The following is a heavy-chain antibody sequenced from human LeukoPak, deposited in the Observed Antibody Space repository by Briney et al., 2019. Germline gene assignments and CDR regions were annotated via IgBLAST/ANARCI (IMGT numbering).Heavy chain of an antibody. CDR2: INPSGGST. J-gene: IGHJ4*02. Sequence: ASVKVSCKASGYTFTSHYMHWVRQAPGQGLEWVGIINPSGGSTSYAQKFQGRVTMTRDMSTSTVYMELSSLRSEDTAVYYCARDSYSGSYYFDYWGQGTLVTVSS. CDR1: GYTFTSHY. D-gene: IGHD1-26*01. CDR3: ARDSYSGSYYFDY. V-gene: IGHV1-46*01.